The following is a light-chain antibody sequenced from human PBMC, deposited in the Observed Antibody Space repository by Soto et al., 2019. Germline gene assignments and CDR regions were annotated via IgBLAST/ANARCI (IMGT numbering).Light chain of an antibody. J-gene: IGKJ3*01. V-gene: IGKV3-20*01. CDR1: QSVNSRY. CDR3: QQYGNSPGS. Sequence: EIVLTQSPGTLSLSPGERATLSCRASQSVNSRYLAWYQQKPGQAPRLLIYGASSRATGIPDGFSGSGSGTDFTLSISRLEPEDFAVYYGQQYGNSPGSFGPGTKVDI. CDR2: GAS.